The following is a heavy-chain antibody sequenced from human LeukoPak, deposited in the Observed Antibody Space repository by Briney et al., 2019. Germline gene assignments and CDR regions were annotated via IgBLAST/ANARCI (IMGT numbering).Heavy chain of an antibody. D-gene: IGHD6-19*01. CDR3: ARDRIAVAGPSDYYYYYGMDV. Sequence: SGGSLRLSCAASGFTFSNDWMTWIRQPPGKGLEWVANIKRDGSEKHYVDSVEGRFTISRDNAENSLYLQMNSLRAEDTAVYYCARDRIAVAGPSDYYYYYGMDVWGQGTTVTVSS. J-gene: IGHJ6*02. V-gene: IGHV3-7*01. CDR2: IKRDGSEK. CDR1: GFTFSNDW.